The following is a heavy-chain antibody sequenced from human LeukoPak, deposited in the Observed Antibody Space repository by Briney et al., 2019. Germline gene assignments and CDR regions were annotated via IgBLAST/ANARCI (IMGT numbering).Heavy chain of an antibody. Sequence: SQTLSLTCTVSGGSISSGGCYWSWIRQPAGKGLEWIGYIYHSGSTYYNPSLKSRVTISVDRSKNQFSLKLSSVTAADTAVYYCARGGSRDDAFDIWGQGTMVTVSS. J-gene: IGHJ3*02. V-gene: IGHV4-30-2*01. CDR1: GGSISSGGCY. CDR2: IYHSGST. CDR3: ARGGSRDDAFDI.